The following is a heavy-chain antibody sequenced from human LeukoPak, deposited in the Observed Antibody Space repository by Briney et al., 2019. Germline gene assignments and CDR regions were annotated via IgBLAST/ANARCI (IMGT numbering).Heavy chain of an antibody. Sequence: ASVKVSCKASGYTFTGYYMHWVRQAPGQGLEWMGWINPNGGGTNYAQKFQGRVTMTRDTSTSTVYMELSSLRSEDTAVYYCARDKRSSGWFDYWGQGTLVTVSS. CDR1: GYTFTGYY. D-gene: IGHD6-19*01. CDR2: INPNGGGT. CDR3: ARDKRSSGWFDY. J-gene: IGHJ4*02. V-gene: IGHV1-2*02.